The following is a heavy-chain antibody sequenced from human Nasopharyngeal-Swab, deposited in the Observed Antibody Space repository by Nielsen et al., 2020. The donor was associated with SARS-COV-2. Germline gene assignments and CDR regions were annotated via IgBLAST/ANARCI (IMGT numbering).Heavy chain of an antibody. CDR3: ARDHYYGSGSQGMVDY. J-gene: IGHJ4*02. V-gene: IGHV3-11*06. CDR2: ISSSSSYT. Sequence: GGSLRLSCAASGFTFSDYYMSWIRQAPGKGLEWVSYISSSSSYTNYADSVKGRFTISRDNAKNSLYLQMNSLRAEDTAVYYCARDHYYGSGSQGMVDYWGQGTLVTVSS. D-gene: IGHD3-10*01. CDR1: GFTFSDYY.